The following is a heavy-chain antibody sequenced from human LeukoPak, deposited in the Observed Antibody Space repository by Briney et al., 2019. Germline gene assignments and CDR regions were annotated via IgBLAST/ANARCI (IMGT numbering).Heavy chain of an antibody. V-gene: IGHV4-30-4*08. CDR1: VGSISSGDYY. D-gene: IGHD3-22*01. CDR3: ARGPITMIAGPTYYFDY. Sequence: SETLSLTCTVSVGSISSGDYYWSWIRQPPGKGLEWIGYIYYSGTTYYNPSLKSRVTISVDTSNNQFSLKLSSVTAADTAVYYCARGPITMIAGPTYYFDYWGQGTLVTVSS. J-gene: IGHJ4*02. CDR2: IYYSGTT.